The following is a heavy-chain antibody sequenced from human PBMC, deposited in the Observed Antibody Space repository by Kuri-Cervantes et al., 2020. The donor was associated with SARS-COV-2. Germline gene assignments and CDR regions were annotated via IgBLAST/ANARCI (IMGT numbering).Heavy chain of an antibody. CDR1: GFTFINYV. D-gene: IGHD1-26*01. V-gene: IGHV3-33*08. CDR3: ARGAANYYYMDV. Sequence: GESLKISCVASGFTFINYVIHWVRQAPGKGLEGVAVIWYDGENEYYAGSVKGRFTISRDNSKNTVSLHMNSLRAEDTATYYCARGAANYYYMDVWGKGTTVTVSS. J-gene: IGHJ6*03. CDR2: IWYDGENE.